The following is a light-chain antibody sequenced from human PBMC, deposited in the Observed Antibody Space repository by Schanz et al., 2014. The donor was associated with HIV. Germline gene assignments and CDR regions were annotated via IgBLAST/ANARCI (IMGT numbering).Light chain of an antibody. CDR3: QTWDTGIVV. V-gene: IGLV4-69*01. CDR1: SGHSSYA. CDR2: LNSDGSH. Sequence: QSVLTQSPSASASLGDSVKVTCTLSSGHSSYAIAWHQQQPEKGPRHLMKLNSDGSHTKGDVIPDRFSGSSSGAERYLTISSLQSEDEADYYCQTWDTGIVVFGGGTKLTVL. J-gene: IGLJ2*01.